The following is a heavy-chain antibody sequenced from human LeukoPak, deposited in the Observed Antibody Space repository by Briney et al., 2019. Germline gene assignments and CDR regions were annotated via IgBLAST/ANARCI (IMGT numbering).Heavy chain of an antibody. CDR1: GFTFDDYG. J-gene: IGHJ4*02. V-gene: IGHV3-74*01. CDR3: ARDYDFWSGYRGPGY. D-gene: IGHD3-3*01. Sequence: GSLRLSCAASGFTFDDYGMSWVRQAPGKGLVWVSRIKSDGSNTNYADSVKGRFTISRDNSKNTLYLQMNSLRAEDTAVYYCARDYDFWSGYRGPGYWGQGTLVTVSS. CDR2: IKSDGSNT.